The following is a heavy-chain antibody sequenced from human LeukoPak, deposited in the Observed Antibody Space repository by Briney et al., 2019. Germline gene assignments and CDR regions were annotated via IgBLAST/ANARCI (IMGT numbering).Heavy chain of an antibody. CDR2: IIPIFGTA. CDR3: ARLGPAIAVAGHFDY. CDR1: GGTFSSYA. D-gene: IGHD6-19*01. Sequence: SVKVSCKASGGTFSSYAISWVRQAPGQGLEWMGGIIPIFGTANYAQKFQGRVTITADESTSTAYMELSSLRSEDTAVYYCARLGPAIAVAGHFDYWGQGTLVTVSS. J-gene: IGHJ4*02. V-gene: IGHV1-69*01.